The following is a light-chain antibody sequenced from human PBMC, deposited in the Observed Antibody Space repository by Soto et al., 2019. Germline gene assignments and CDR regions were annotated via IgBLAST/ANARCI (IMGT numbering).Light chain of an antibody. J-gene: IGKJ1*01. CDR3: QQYNNWPSWT. V-gene: IGKV3-15*01. CDR1: QSVSSN. Sequence: EIMLTQSPATPSLSPGERDPPSCRASQSVSSNLAWYQQKPGQAPRLLIYGASTRATGIPARFSGSGSGTEFTLTISSLQSEDFAVYYCQQYNNWPSWTLGQGTKVDIK. CDR2: GAS.